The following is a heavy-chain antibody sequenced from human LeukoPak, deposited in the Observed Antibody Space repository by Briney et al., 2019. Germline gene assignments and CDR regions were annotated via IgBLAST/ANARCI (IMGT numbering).Heavy chain of an antibody. CDR3: ARPSSGYQGSWFDP. CDR2: IYHSGST. V-gene: IGHV4-38-2*01. J-gene: IGHJ5*02. Sequence: SETLSLTCAVSGYSISSGYYWGWIRQPPGKGLEWIGSIYHSGSTYYNPSLKSRVTISVDTSKNQFSLKLSSVTAADTAVYYCARPSSGYQGSWFDPWGEGTLVTVSS. CDR1: GYSISSGYY. D-gene: IGHD3-22*01.